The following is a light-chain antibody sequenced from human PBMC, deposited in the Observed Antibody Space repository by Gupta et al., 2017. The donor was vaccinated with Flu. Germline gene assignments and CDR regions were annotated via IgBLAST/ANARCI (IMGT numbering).Light chain of an antibody. Sequence: QPVLTQQPPASAAPGQKVTISCSGSSSNIGNNHVSWYLQLPETAPKLLIYKSNERPSGIPRPFSGSKSGTAATLGVTGLQTGDEDDYYYGAWDSSLNTYVFGSMTKVTVL. V-gene: IGLV1-51*02. J-gene: IGLJ1*01. CDR2: KSN. CDR1: SSNIGNNH. CDR3: GAWDSSLNTYV.